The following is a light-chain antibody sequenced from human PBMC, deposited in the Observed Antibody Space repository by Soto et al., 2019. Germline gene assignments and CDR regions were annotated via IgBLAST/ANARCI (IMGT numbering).Light chain of an antibody. CDR3: QQYGSSPKT. CDR1: QTISSTY. CDR2: AAS. V-gene: IGKV3-20*01. J-gene: IGKJ1*01. Sequence: VMTQSPATLSLSPGDRATLSCRASQTISSTYSAWYQQNPGQAPRLLIYAASTRATGVPDRFSGSGSGTDFTLTISRLEPEDFAVYYCQQYGSSPKTFGQGTKVDIK.